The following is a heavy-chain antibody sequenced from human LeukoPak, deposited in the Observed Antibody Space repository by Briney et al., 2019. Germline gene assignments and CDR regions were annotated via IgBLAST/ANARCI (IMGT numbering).Heavy chain of an antibody. CDR2: VNNDGTVT. J-gene: IGHJ4*02. V-gene: IGHV3-74*01. CDR1: GFTFNNNW. Sequence: GGSLRLSCAASGFTFNNNWIHWVRQAPGKGLVWVSFVNNDGTVTDYAGSVKGRFTMSRDNAKNMLYLQMNSLRAEDTAIYYCARGGLARATPDYWGQGALVTVSS. CDR3: ARGGLARATPDY. D-gene: IGHD1-26*01.